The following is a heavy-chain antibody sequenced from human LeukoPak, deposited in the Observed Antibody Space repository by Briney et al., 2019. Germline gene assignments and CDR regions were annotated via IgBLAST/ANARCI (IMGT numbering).Heavy chain of an antibody. CDR3: AKEILAWHSNQFDY. V-gene: IGHV3-23*01. J-gene: IGHJ4*02. CDR2: VSGSGGST. D-gene: IGHD4-11*01. CDR1: GFTFSSYA. Sequence: GGSLRLSCAASGFTFSSYAMSWVRQAPGKGLEWVSAVSGSGGSTYYADSVKGRFTISRDNSKNTLYLRMNSLRAEDTAVYYCAKEILAWHSNQFDYWGQGTLVTVSS.